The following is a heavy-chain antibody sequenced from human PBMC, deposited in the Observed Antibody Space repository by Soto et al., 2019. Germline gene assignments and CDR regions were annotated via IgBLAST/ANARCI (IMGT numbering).Heavy chain of an antibody. V-gene: IGHV1-69*05. CDR1: GGTLSSYA. Sequence: ASVKVSCKASGGTLSSYAISWVRQAPGQGLEWMGGIIPSGGTTNYAQKFQGRVTMTRDTSTSTVYMELSSLRSEDTAVYYCARVGSGYVSFVAFDIWGQGTMVT. J-gene: IGHJ3*02. CDR3: ARVGSGYVSFVAFDI. D-gene: IGHD3-22*01. CDR2: IIPSGGTT.